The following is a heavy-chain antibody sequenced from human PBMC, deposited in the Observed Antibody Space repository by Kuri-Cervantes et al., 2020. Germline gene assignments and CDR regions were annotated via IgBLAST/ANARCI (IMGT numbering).Heavy chain of an antibody. CDR3: AKAGHYGDNNAFDI. V-gene: IGHV3-48*04. CDR1: GFTFSSYS. D-gene: IGHD4-17*01. CDR2: ISSSSSTI. Sequence: GESLKISCAASGFTFSSYSMNWVRQAPGKGLEWVSYISSSSSTIYYADSVKGRFTISRDNAKNSLYLQMNSLRAEDTALYYCAKAGHYGDNNAFDIWGQGTMVTVSS. J-gene: IGHJ3*02.